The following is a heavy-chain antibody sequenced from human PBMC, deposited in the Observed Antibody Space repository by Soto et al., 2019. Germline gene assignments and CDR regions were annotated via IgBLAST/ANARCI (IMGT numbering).Heavy chain of an antibody. Sequence: SLKVSCKASRFTFTSSAVQWLRQARGQRLEWIGWIVVGSGNTNYAQKVQERVTITRDMSTSTAYMELSSLRSEDTAVYYCAASVVVVAATFVYWGQGTLVTVSS. CDR1: RFTFTSSA. CDR3: AASVVVVAATFVY. V-gene: IGHV1-58*01. CDR2: IVVGSGNT. D-gene: IGHD2-15*01. J-gene: IGHJ4*02.